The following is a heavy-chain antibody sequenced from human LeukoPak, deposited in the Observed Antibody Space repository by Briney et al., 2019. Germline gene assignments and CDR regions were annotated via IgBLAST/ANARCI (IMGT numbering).Heavy chain of an antibody. CDR3: ARVGSGWSGYFDF. CDR2: IYYSGST. D-gene: IGHD3-3*01. CDR1: GGFIRSYY. V-gene: IGHV4-59*01. Sequence: SETLSLTCTVSGGFIRSYYWSWIRQPPGKGLEWIGYIYYSGSTTYNPSLDSRVTISVDTSKSQFSLKLNSVTAADTAVYYCARVGSGWSGYFDFWGQGALVTVSS. J-gene: IGHJ4*02.